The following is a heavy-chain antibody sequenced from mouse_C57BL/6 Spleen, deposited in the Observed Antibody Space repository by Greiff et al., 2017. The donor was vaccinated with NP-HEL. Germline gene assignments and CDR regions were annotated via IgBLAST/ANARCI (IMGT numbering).Heavy chain of an antibody. V-gene: IGHV8-12*01. CDR1: GFSLSTSGMG. D-gene: IGHD1-1*01. CDR2: LYWDDAK. Sequence: QVTLKVSGPGILQSSQTLSLTCSFSGFSLSTSGMGVSWIRPPSGKGLEWLAHLYWDDAKRYNPSLKSRLTISKDTSRNQVFLKITSVDTADTATYYCARVLLREDGFAYWGQGTLVTVSA. CDR3: ARVLLREDGFAY. J-gene: IGHJ3*01.